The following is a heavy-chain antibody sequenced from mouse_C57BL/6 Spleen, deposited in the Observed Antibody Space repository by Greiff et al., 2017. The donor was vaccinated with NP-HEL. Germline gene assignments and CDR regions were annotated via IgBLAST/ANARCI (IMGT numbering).Heavy chain of an antibody. V-gene: IGHV1-81*01. Sequence: QVHVKQSGAELARPGASVKLSCKASGYTFTSYGISWVKQRTGQGLEWIGEIYPRSGNTYYNEKFKGKATLTADKSSSTAYMELRSLTSEDSAVYFCARGYYGSSHWYFDVWGTGTTVTVSS. CDR2: IYPRSGNT. D-gene: IGHD1-1*01. CDR3: ARGYYGSSHWYFDV. CDR1: GYTFTSYG. J-gene: IGHJ1*03.